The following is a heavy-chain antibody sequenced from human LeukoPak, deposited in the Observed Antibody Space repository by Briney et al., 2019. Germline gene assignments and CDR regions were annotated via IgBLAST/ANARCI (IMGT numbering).Heavy chain of an antibody. V-gene: IGHV3-15*01. CDR2: IKSKTDGGTT. Sequence: GGSLRLSCAVSEFPFTRAWVTWVRQAPGKGLEWVGRIKSKTDGGTTDYAAPVKGRFSISRDDSKNTLYLQMNSLETEDTAMYYCTTCGYDRCGAFDIWGQRTVVTVSS. J-gene: IGHJ3*02. CDR3: TTCGYDRCGAFDI. D-gene: IGHD5-12*01. CDR1: EFPFTRAW.